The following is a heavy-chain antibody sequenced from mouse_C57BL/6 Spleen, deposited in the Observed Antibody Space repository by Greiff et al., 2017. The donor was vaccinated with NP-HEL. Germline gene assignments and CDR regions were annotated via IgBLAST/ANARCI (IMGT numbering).Heavy chain of an antibody. D-gene: IGHD2-2*01. CDR1: GYSITSGYY. CDR3: ARGGVTTNYYAMDY. V-gene: IGHV3-6*01. CDR2: ISYDGSN. Sequence: DVKLVESGPGLVKPSQSLSLTCSVTGYSITSGYYWNWIRQFPGNKLEWMGYISYDGSNNYNPSLKNRISITRDTSKNQFFLKLNSVTTEDTATYYCARGGVTTNYYAMDYWGQGTSVTVSS. J-gene: IGHJ4*01.